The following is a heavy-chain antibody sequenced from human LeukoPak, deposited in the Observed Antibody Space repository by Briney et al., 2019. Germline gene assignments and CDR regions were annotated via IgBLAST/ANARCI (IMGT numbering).Heavy chain of an antibody. CDR3: ARHSTSGWNWFDP. CDR1: GDSISSSRHS. D-gene: IGHD6-19*01. J-gene: IGHJ5*02. Sequence: SETLSLTCTVSGDSISSSRHSWGWIRQPPGKGLEWIGSIYYRGSTHYNPSLMSRVTISVDTSKSQFSLKLISVTAADTAVYYCARHSTSGWNWFDPWGQGTLVTVSS. CDR2: IYYRGST. V-gene: IGHV4-39*01.